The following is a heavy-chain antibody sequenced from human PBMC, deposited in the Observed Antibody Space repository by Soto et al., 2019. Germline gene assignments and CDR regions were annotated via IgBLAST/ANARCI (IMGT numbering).Heavy chain of an antibody. D-gene: IGHD3-22*01. CDR2: ISGDGGST. CDR1: GFTFDDYA. Sequence: GGSLRLSCAASGFTFDDYAMHWVRQAPGKGLEWVSLISGDGGSTYYADSVKGRFTISRDNSKNSLYLQMNSLRTEDTAVYYCAKDVRGDYDSSGYYYYYYYGMDVWGQGTTVTVSS. V-gene: IGHV3-43*02. J-gene: IGHJ6*02. CDR3: AKDVRGDYDSSGYYYYYYYGMDV.